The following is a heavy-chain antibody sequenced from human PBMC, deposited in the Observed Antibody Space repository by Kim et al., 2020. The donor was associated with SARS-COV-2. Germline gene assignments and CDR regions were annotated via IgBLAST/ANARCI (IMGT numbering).Heavy chain of an antibody. J-gene: IGHJ3*02. D-gene: IGHD3-10*01. CDR2: IIPIRGIA. CDR1: GGTFSSYT. Sequence: SVKVSCKASGGTFSSYTISWVRQAPGQGLEWMGRIIPIRGIANYAPKFQGRVTMTADKSTSTAYMELSSLRSEYTAVYYCAREWFGESNAFDTWCQGTMVTVSS. V-gene: IGHV1-69*04. CDR3: AREWFGESNAFDT.